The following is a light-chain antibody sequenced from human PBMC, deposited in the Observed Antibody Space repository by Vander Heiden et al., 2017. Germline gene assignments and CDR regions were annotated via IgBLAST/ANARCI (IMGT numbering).Light chain of an antibody. J-gene: IGKJ4*01. CDR2: WAS. Sequence: DIVTTQSPPSLDLSPSETATINYKFSQSVLYSSNNSSCLAWYQQKAGQPPQLLIYWASTRESGVPARFSGSGSGTEFSLTISSLQAEDVAVYYCQQYYSTPLTFGGGTKVEIK. V-gene: IGKV4-1*01. CDR3: QQYYSTPLT. CDR1: QSVLYSSNNSSC.